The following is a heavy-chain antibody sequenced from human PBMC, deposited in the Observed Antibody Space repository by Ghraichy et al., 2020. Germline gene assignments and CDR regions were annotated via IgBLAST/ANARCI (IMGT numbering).Heavy chain of an antibody. CDR2: ISYDGSNK. CDR1: GFTFSSYG. D-gene: IGHD3-3*01. CDR3: AKTDTEPEKRPFLEWLFGLTGMDV. V-gene: IGHV3-30*18. J-gene: IGHJ6*02. Sequence: GESLNISCAASGFTFSSYGMHWVRQAPGKGLEWVAVISYDGSNKYYADSVKGRFTISRDNSKNTLYLQMNSLRAEDTAVYYCAKTDTEPEKRPFLEWLFGLTGMDVWGQGTTVTVSS.